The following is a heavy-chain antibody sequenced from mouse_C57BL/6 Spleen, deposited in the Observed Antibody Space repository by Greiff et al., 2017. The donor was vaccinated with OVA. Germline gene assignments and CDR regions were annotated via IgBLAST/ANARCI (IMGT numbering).Heavy chain of an antibody. V-gene: IGHV1-63*01. Sequence: VQLQQSGAELVRPGTSVKMSCKASGYTFTNYWIGWAKQRPGHGLEWIGDIYPGGGYTNYNEKFKGKATLTADKSSSTAYMQFSSRTSEDSAIDYCARGSSGYGGDYAMDYWGQGTSVTVSS. D-gene: IGHD3-2*02. CDR2: IYPGGGYT. J-gene: IGHJ4*01. CDR3: ARGSSGYGGDYAMDY. CDR1: GYTFTNYW.